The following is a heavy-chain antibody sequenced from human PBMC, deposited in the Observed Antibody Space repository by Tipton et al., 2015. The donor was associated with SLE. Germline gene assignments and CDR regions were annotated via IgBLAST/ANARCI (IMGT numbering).Heavy chain of an antibody. D-gene: IGHD4-17*01. CDR1: GGSISSHY. CDR2: IYYSGST. V-gene: IGHV4-59*06. CDR3: AINGDSDAFDI. J-gene: IGHJ3*02. Sequence: TLSLTCTVSGGSISSHYWSWIRQHPGKGLEWIGYIYYSGSTYYNPSLKRRVTISVDTSKNQFSLKLSSVTAADTAVYYCAINGDSDAFDIWGQGTMVTVSS.